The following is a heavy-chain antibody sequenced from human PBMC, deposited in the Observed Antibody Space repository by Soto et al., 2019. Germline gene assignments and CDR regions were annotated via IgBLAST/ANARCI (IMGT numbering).Heavy chain of an antibody. CDR2: VVPMYDSV. J-gene: IGHJ4*02. CDR3: ASWRSYSGSYCFDY. CDR1: GGTFNSYT. V-gene: IGHV1-69*06. Sequence: SVKVSCKASGGTFNSYTINWVRQAPGRGLEWVGQVVPMYDSVNYAENFQGRVTITADKSTKTAYMELTSLRSEDTALYFCASWRSYSGSYCFDYWGQGTLVTVSS. D-gene: IGHD1-26*01.